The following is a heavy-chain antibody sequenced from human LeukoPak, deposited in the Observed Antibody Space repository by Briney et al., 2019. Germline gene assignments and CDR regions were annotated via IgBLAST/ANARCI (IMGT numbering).Heavy chain of an antibody. CDR2: INHSGSI. CDR1: GGTFGGYY. CDR3: ARGGYFDSSGYPNPLGY. D-gene: IGHD3-22*01. Sequence: SETLSLTCAVYGGTFGGYYWTWIRQSPGKGPEWIGEINHSGSINYNPSLRRRVSMSVDTAKNQFSLKLNSVSAADTAVYYCARGGYFDSSGYPNPLGYWSQGTPVTVSS. V-gene: IGHV4-34*01. J-gene: IGHJ4*02.